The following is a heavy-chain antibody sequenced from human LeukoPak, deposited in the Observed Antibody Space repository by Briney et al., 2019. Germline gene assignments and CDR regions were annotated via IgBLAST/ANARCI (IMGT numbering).Heavy chain of an antibody. D-gene: IGHD2/OR15-2a*01. CDR2: ISPSGAT. V-gene: IGHV4-4*07. CDR1: GXYTGSHY. CDR3: ARDFYASGFYFWFDP. J-gene: IGHJ5*02. Sequence: SETLSLTCTVSGXYTGSHYWSWIRQPAGKGLEWIGRISPSGATHYNPSLGSRVTMSVDTSKNYFSLRLSSVTAADTAVYYCARDFYASGFYFWFDPWGQGMLVTVSS.